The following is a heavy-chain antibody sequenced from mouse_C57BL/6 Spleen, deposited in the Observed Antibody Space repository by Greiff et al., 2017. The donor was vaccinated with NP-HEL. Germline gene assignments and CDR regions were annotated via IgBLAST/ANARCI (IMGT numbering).Heavy chain of an antibody. V-gene: IGHV1-26*01. D-gene: IGHD1-1*01. CDR1: GYTFTDYY. CDR2: INPNNGGT. Sequence: VQLQQSGPELVKPGASVKISCKASGYTFTDYYMNWVKQSHGKSLEWIGDINPNNGGTSYNQKFKGKATLTVDKSSSTAYMELRSLTSEDSAVYYCARMRDGSSYVRYYYAMDYWGQGTSVTVSS. CDR3: ARMRDGSSYVRYYYAMDY. J-gene: IGHJ4*01.